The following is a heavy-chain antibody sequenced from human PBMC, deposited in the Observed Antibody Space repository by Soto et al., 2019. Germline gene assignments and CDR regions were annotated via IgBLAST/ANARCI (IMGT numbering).Heavy chain of an antibody. D-gene: IGHD3-10*01. J-gene: IGHJ4*02. V-gene: IGHV1-8*01. CDR3: PKVSRKGSAIHFDY. CDR1: GYTFSNYD. Sequence: QVQLVQSGAELKKPGASVKVSCKASGYTFSNYDMNWVRQATGQGPEWIGWVNPNNGETGYAQKFQGRVTLTTDISTPTADMELTSLRSEDTAIYYCPKVSRKGSAIHFDYWCQGTLITVSS. CDR2: VNPNNGET.